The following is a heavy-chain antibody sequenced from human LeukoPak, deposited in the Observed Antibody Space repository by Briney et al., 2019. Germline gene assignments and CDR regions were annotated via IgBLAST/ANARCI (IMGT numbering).Heavy chain of an antibody. CDR2: ITSSGNTI. CDR1: GFTFSSYE. CDR3: ARDRGGYYSDSSGYLDY. Sequence: GGSLRLSCAASGFTFSSYEMNWVRQAPGRGLEWVSYITSSGNTIYYADSVKGRFTISRDNAKNSLYLQMNSLRAEDTAVYYCARDRGGYYSDSSGYLDYWGQGTLVTVSS. D-gene: IGHD3-22*01. V-gene: IGHV3-48*03. J-gene: IGHJ4*02.